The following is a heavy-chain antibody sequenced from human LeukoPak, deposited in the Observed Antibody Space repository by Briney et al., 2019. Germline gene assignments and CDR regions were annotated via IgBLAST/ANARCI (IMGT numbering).Heavy chain of an antibody. CDR2: INPDSGDT. V-gene: IGHV1-2*02. CDR1: GYTFTGYF. D-gene: IGHD3-3*01. J-gene: IGHJ3*02. Sequence: ASVKVSCKASGYTFTGYFMHWVRQAPRQGLEWMGWINPDSGDTKYSEKFQGRVTMTRDTSISTAYMELSRLRSDDTAVYCCARLTYYDFWSGYNYAFDIWGQGTMVTVSS. CDR3: ARLTYYDFWSGYNYAFDI.